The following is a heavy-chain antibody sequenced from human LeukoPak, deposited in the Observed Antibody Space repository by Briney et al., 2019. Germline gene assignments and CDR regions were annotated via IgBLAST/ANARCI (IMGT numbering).Heavy chain of an antibody. Sequence: ASVKVSCKVSGYTLTELSMHWVRQAPGKGLEWMGGFDPEDGETIYAQKFQGRVTMTGDTSTDTAYMELSSLRSEDTAVYYCATRGLIVATTFDYWGQGTLVTVSS. J-gene: IGHJ4*02. CDR2: FDPEDGET. CDR3: ATRGLIVATTFDY. CDR1: GYTLTELS. D-gene: IGHD5-12*01. V-gene: IGHV1-24*01.